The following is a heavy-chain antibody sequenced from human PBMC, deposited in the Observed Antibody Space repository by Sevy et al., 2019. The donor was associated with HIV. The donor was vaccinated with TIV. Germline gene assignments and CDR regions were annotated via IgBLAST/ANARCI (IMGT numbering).Heavy chain of an antibody. CDR1: GYTFTGYY. J-gene: IGHJ5*02. Sequence: ASVKVSCKASGYTFTGYYMHWVRQAPGQGLEWMGWINPNSGGTNYAQKFQGRVTMTRDTSISTAYMELSRLRSDDTAVYYCARAYILSNNWFDPWGQGTLVTVSS. V-gene: IGHV1-2*02. CDR2: INPNSGGT. CDR3: ARAYILSNNWFDP. D-gene: IGHD4-4*01.